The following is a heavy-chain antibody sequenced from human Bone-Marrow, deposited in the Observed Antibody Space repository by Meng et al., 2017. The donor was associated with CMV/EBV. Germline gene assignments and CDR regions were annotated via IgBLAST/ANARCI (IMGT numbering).Heavy chain of an antibody. D-gene: IGHD3-16*01. CDR1: GYIFTADF. CDR3: VPYRTSSYWFGP. V-gene: IGHV1-2*02. CDR2: INSNSGAT. J-gene: IGHJ5*02. Sequence: ASVKVSCKALGYIFTADFIFWVRQAPGQGLEWMGWINSNSGATNYAQNFQGRVTMTRDTSISTVYMDLNSLTYDDTAIYYCVPYRTSSYWFGPWGQGTLVTVSS.